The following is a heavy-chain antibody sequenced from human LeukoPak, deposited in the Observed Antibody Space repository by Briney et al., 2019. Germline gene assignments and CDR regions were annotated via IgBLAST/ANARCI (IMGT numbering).Heavy chain of an antibody. CDR1: GFTFGIYE. CDR2: IGSSDSTT. CDR3: AKDREYYDSSGWY. Sequence: GGSLRLSCVGAGFTFGIYEMNWVRQAPGKGLEWLSYIGSSDSTTHYADSVKGRFTISRDNAKNSLYLQMNSLRVEDTAVYYCAKDREYYDSSGWYWGQGTLVTVSS. J-gene: IGHJ4*02. D-gene: IGHD3-22*01. V-gene: IGHV3-48*03.